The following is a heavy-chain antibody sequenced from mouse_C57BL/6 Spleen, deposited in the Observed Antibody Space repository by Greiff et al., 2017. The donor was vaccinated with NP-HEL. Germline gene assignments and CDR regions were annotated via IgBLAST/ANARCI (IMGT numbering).Heavy chain of an antibody. CDR1: GFTFSDYY. J-gene: IGHJ3*01. V-gene: IGHV5-16*01. D-gene: IGHD1-1*01. Sequence: EVKLMESEGGLVQPGSSMKLSCTASGFTFSDYYMAWVRQVPEKGLEWVANINYDGSSTYYLDSLKSRFIISRDNAKNILYLQMSSLKSEDTATYYCARYYYGRGFAYWGQGTLVTVSA. CDR2: INYDGSST. CDR3: ARYYYGRGFAY.